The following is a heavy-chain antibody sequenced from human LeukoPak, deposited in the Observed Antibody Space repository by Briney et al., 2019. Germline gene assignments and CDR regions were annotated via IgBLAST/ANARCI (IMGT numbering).Heavy chain of an antibody. V-gene: IGHV3-23*01. CDR2: ISGSGDNT. J-gene: IGHJ4*02. Sequence: GGTLRLSCAASGFTFSSYAMNWVRQAPGKGLEWVSIISGSGDNTYYADSVKGRFTISRDNSKNTLYLQMNSLRAEDTAVYYCAKDLTAADYWGQGTLVTVSS. D-gene: IGHD6-13*01. CDR1: GFTFSSYA. CDR3: AKDLTAADY.